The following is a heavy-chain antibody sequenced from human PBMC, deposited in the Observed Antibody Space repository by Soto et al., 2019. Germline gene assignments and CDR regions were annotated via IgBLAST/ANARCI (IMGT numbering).Heavy chain of an antibody. CDR3: AKDEVGAVYYSDYGMDV. Sequence: EVQLLESGGGLVQPGGSLRLSCAASGFTFSSYAMSWVRHAPGKGLEWVSAISGSGGSTYYADSVKGRFTISRDNPKNTLYLQMNSLRAEDTAVYYCAKDEVGAVYYSDYGMDVWGQGTTVTVSS. V-gene: IGHV3-23*01. CDR2: ISGSGGST. D-gene: IGHD1-26*01. J-gene: IGHJ6*02. CDR1: GFTFSSYA.